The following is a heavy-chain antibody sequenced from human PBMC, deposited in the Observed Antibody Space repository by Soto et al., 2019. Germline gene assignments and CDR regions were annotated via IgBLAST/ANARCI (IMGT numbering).Heavy chain of an antibody. Sequence: GSLRLSCAASGFTFSSYSMNWVRQAPGKGLEWVSSISSSSYIYYADSVKGRFTISRDNAKNSLYLQMNSLRAEDTAVYYCARDRRAGPFIKSGLSHYYYYYGMDVWGQGTTVTVSS. J-gene: IGHJ6*02. D-gene: IGHD6-25*01. CDR2: ISSSSYI. CDR1: GFTFSSYS. V-gene: IGHV3-21*01. CDR3: ARDRRAGPFIKSGLSHYYYYYGMDV.